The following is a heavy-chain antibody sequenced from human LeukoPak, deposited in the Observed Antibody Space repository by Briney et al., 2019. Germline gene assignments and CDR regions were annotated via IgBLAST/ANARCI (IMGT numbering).Heavy chain of an antibody. V-gene: IGHV4-34*01. CDR3: ARGLSYSTRNWFDP. CDR1: GGSFSGYY. D-gene: IGHD6-13*01. Sequence: SETLSLTCAVYGGSFSGYYWSWIRQPPGKGLEWIGEINHSGSTNYNPSLKSRVTISVDTSKNQFSLKLSSVTAADTAVYYCARGLSYSTRNWFDPWGQGTLVTVSS. J-gene: IGHJ5*02. CDR2: INHSGST.